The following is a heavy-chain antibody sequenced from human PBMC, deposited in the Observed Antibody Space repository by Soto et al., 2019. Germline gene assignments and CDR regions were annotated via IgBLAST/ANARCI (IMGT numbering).Heavy chain of an antibody. J-gene: IGHJ6*02. Sequence: QVQLVESGGGVVQPGRSLRLSCAASGFTFSSYAMHWVRQAPGKGLEWVAVISYDGSNKYYADSVKGRFTISRDNSKNTLYLHMNSLRAEDTAVYYCAREGVVVVAAAYYYYGMDVWGQGTTVTVSS. CDR3: AREGVVVVAAAYYYYGMDV. D-gene: IGHD2-15*01. CDR2: ISYDGSNK. CDR1: GFTFSSYA. V-gene: IGHV3-30-3*01.